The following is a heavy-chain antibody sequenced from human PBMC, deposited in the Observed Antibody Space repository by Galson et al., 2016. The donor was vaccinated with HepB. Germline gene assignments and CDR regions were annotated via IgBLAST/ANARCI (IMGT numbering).Heavy chain of an antibody. V-gene: IGHV3-48*04. J-gene: IGHJ5*02. CDR1: GFSFSRYG. CDR2: ISNSCVNT. CDR3: ARDRTARAALDL. Sequence: SLRLSCAASGFSFSRYGMRWVRQAPGRGLEWVAYISNSCVNTHYAGSVNGRFTSSRDNAKNSLFLQMNSLRAEDTAVYYCARDRTARAALDLWGQGTLVTVSS. D-gene: IGHD6-13*01.